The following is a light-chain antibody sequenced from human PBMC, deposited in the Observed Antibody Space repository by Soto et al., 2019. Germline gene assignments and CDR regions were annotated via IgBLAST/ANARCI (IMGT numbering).Light chain of an antibody. Sequence: IVLTQSPGTPSLSPGEGATLSCRTSQSVSIRHLAWYQQRPGQAPRLLIYATSDRATGTPDRFSGSGSGTDFTLTSTSLEPEDSAVYYCQQYGTSWTFGQGTKVEI. CDR2: ATS. CDR3: QQYGTSWT. CDR1: QSVSIRH. J-gene: IGKJ1*01. V-gene: IGKV3-20*01.